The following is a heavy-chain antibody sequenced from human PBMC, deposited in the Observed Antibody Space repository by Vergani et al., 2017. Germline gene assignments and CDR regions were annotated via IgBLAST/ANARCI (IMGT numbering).Heavy chain of an antibody. CDR2: IGGSGGST. V-gene: IGHV3-23*01. J-gene: IGHJ4*02. CDR1: GFTFSSYA. CDR3: AKGWENIVVVPAAIRSQLSGY. D-gene: IGHD2-2*01. Sequence: EVQLLESGGGLVQPGGSLRLSCAASGFTFSSYAMSWVRQAPGKGLEWVSAIGGSGGSTYYADSVKGRFTISRDNSKNTLYLQMNSLRAEDTAVYYCAKGWENIVVVPAAIRSQLSGYWGQGTLVTVSS.